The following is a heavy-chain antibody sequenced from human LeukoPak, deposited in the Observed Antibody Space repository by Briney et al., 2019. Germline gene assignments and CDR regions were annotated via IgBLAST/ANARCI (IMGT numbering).Heavy chain of an antibody. V-gene: IGHV3-9*01. D-gene: IGHD2-8*01. Sequence: GGSLRLSCAASGFTFDDYAMHWVRQAPGKGLEWVSGISWNSGSIGYADSVKGRFTISRDNAKNSLYLQMNSLRAEDTALYYCAKAAGVLMAPDYWGQGTLVTVSS. CDR2: ISWNSGSI. CDR1: GFTFDDYA. CDR3: AKAAGVLMAPDY. J-gene: IGHJ4*02.